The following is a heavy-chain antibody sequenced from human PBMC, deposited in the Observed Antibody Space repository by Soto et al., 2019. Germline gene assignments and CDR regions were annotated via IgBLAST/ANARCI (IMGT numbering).Heavy chain of an antibody. CDR3: VKDSESSGYLTHLDY. D-gene: IGHD3-22*01. CDR2: LTWNGEVL. Sequence: EVQLAESGGALVQPGRSLRLSCVASGFTFDDYAIHWVRQTPGKGLEWVSGLTWNGEVLGYADSVEGRFTISRDNAKNSLYLEMNSLRPEDTALYYCVKDSESSGYLTHLDYWGQGTLVTVSS. CDR1: GFTFDDYA. V-gene: IGHV3-9*01. J-gene: IGHJ4*02.